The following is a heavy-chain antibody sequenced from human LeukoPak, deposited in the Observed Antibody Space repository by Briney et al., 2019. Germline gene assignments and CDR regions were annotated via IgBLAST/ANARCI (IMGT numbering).Heavy chain of an antibody. CDR1: GGSISSSSYY. J-gene: IGHJ6*02. CDR2: IYYSGST. Sequence: SETLSLTCTVSGGSISSSSYYWGWIRQPPGKGLEWIGSIYYSGSTYYNPSLKSRVTISVDPSKNQFSLKLSSVTAADTAVYYCARQEGYSYGFPNYYYYYGMDVWGQGTTVTVSS. D-gene: IGHD5-18*01. V-gene: IGHV4-39*01. CDR3: ARQEGYSYGFPNYYYYYGMDV.